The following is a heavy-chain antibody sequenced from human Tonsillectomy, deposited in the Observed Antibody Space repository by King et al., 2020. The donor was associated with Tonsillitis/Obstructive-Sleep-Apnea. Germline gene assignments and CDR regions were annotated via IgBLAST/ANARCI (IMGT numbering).Heavy chain of an antibody. J-gene: IGHJ5*01. CDR2: ISSSSTYI. CDR1: GFTFSSYS. CDR3: AREDCSTTTCYEGNSDWFDS. Sequence: DVQLVESGGGLVKPGGSLRLSCAASGFTFSSYSMNWVRQAPGKGLEWVSSISSSSTYIYYADSVKGRFTISRDNAKNSLHLQMNSLRAEDTAVYYCAREDCSTTTCYEGNSDWFDSWGQVTLVTVSS. V-gene: IGHV3-21*01. D-gene: IGHD2-2*01.